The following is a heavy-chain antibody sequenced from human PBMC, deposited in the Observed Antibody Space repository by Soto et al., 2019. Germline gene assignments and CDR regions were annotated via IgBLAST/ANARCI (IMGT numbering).Heavy chain of an antibody. Sequence: QVQLVQSGAEVKKPGASVKVSCKASGYTFTDYYMHWVRQAPGQGLEWMGWINPNSGGTNYAQKFQGRVTMTRDTSISTAYMELNRLRSDETAVYYCERDQSPSSGWPGMDVWGQGTTVTVSS. D-gene: IGHD6-19*01. CDR2: INPNSGGT. CDR3: ERDQSPSSGWPGMDV. J-gene: IGHJ6*02. V-gene: IGHV1-2*02. CDR1: GYTFTDYY.